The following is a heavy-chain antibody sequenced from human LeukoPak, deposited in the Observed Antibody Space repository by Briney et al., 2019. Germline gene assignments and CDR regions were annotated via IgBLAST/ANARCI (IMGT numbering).Heavy chain of an antibody. V-gene: IGHV3-23*01. D-gene: IGHD1-26*01. CDR3: AKDVVGAINYFDY. CDR1: GFTFSSYS. Sequence: GGSLRLSCAASGFTFSSYSMSWVRQAPGKGLEWVSGISGSGGSTYYADSVKGRFTISRNNSKNTLYLQMNSLRADDTAVYYCAKDVVGAINYFDYWGQGTLVTVSS. J-gene: IGHJ4*02. CDR2: ISGSGGST.